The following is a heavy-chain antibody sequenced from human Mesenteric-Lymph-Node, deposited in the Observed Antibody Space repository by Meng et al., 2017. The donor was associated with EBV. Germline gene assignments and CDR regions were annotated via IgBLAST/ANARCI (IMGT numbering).Heavy chain of an antibody. Sequence: LLQGSVPGLVKPSETLSLTCTVSGGSISSTSSYWGWLRQPPGKGLEWIGRVYYSGSTYYTPSLKSRVTISVDTSKNQFSLKLNSLTAADTAVYYCARLLGGNYFNNWFDPWGQGTLVTVSS. D-gene: IGHD5-24*01. CDR2: VYYSGST. J-gene: IGHJ5*02. CDR1: GGSISSTSSY. V-gene: IGHV4-39*07. CDR3: ARLLGGNYFNNWFDP.